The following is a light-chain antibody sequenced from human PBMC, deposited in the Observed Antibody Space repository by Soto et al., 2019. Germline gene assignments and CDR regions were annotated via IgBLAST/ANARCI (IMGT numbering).Light chain of an antibody. V-gene: IGLV2-14*01. Sequence: QSALTQPASVSGSPGQSVTSSCTGPRSDIGDSNFISWYQQSPGKAPRLLIYEVNNRPSGVSRRFSGSKAGNTASLTISGLLEVDEAHYFCGSFISGTILVFGSVTKVTLL. J-gene: IGLJ1*01. CDR3: GSFISGTILV. CDR2: EVN. CDR1: RSDIGDSNF.